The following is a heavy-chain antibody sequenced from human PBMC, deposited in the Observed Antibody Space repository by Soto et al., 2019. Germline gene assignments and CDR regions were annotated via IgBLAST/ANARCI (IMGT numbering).Heavy chain of an antibody. CDR2: IYYSGST. J-gene: IGHJ4*02. V-gene: IGHV4-59*01. Sequence: QVQLQESGPGLVKPSETLSLTCTVSGGSISSYYWSWIRQPPGKGLEWIGYIYYSGSTNYNPSLKSRVTISVDTSKNQFSLKLSSVTAADTAVYYCARSGSGWRDYWGQGTLVTVSS. CDR3: ARSGSGWRDY. CDR1: GGSISSYY. D-gene: IGHD6-19*01.